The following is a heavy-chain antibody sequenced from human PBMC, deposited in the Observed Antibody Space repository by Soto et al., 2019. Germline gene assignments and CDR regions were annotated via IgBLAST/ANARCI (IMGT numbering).Heavy chain of an antibody. CDR3: ARRGDIAAAGHFDY. Sequence: SVKVSCKASGGTFSSYTISWVRQAPGQGLEWMGRIIPILGIANYAQKFQGRVTITADKSTSTAYMELSSLRSEDTAVYYCARRGDIAAAGHFDYWGQGTLVTVSS. V-gene: IGHV1-69*02. J-gene: IGHJ4*02. CDR1: GGTFSSYT. D-gene: IGHD6-13*01. CDR2: IIPILGIA.